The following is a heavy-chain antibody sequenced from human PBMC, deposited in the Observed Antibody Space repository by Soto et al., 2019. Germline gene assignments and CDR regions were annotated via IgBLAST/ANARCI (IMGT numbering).Heavy chain of an antibody. CDR1: GFTFSSYG. Sequence: QVQPVESGGGVVQPGRSLRLSCAASGFTFSSYGMHWVRQAPGKGLEWVAVIWYDGSNKYYADSVKGRFTISRDNSKSTLYLQMNSLRAEDTAVYYCARDGSVTYYYGMDVWGHGTTVAVSS. V-gene: IGHV3-33*01. J-gene: IGHJ6*02. CDR3: ARDGSVTYYYGMDV. D-gene: IGHD4-4*01. CDR2: IWYDGSNK.